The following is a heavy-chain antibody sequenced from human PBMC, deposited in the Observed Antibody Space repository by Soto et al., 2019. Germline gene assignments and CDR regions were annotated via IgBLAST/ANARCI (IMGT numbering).Heavy chain of an antibody. CDR2: IYYSGST. V-gene: IGHV4-39*01. D-gene: IGHD1-1*01. CDR3: AMQLAGYYYYGMDV. CDR1: GGSISISSYY. Sequence: SETLSLTCIVSGGSISISSYYWGCMRQPPGKGLEWIGSIYYSGSTYYNPSLKSRVTISVDTSKNQFSLKLSSVTAADTAVYYCAMQLAGYYYYGMDVWGQGTTVTVSS. J-gene: IGHJ6*02.